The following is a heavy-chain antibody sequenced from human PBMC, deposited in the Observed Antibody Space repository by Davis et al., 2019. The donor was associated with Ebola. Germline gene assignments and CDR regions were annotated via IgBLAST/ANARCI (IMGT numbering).Heavy chain of an antibody. V-gene: IGHV1-3*01. J-gene: IGHJ4*02. CDR1: GYTFTSYA. Sequence: ASVKVSCKASGYTFTSYAMHWVRQAPGQRLEWMGWINAGNGNTKYSQKFQGRVTITRDTSASTAYMELSSLRSEDTAVYYCARDPIIAAAGTDFDYWGQGTLVTVSS. D-gene: IGHD6-13*01. CDR2: INAGNGNT. CDR3: ARDPIIAAAGTDFDY.